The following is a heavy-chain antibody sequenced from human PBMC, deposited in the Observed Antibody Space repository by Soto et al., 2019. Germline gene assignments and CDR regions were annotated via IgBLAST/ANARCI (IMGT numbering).Heavy chain of an antibody. CDR2: IYYSGST. CDR1: GLSRRRGVDY. D-gene: IGHD3-16*01. V-gene: IGHV4-30-4*01. J-gene: IGHJ5*02. CDR3: GRGGCNNLFAP. Sequence: LPYRVAGLSRRRGVDYWRLIRQPPGKGLEWIGYIYYSGSTFYNPSLKNRVTISLDTSKIQFSLKLSSVTAADSSVDYCGRGGCNNLFAPWVQGTLVTGSS.